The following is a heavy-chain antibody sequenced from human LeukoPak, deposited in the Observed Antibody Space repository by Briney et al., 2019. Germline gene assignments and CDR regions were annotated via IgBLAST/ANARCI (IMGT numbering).Heavy chain of an antibody. J-gene: IGHJ3*02. D-gene: IGHD2-21*02. Sequence: GRSLRLSCAASGFTFSSYGMHWVRQAPGKGLEWVAVISYDGSNKYYADSVKGRFTISRDNSKNTLYLQMNSLRAEDAAVYYCARNTVTAYDAFDIWGQGTMVTVSS. CDR2: ISYDGSNK. CDR3: ARNTVTAYDAFDI. CDR1: GFTFSSYG. V-gene: IGHV3-30*03.